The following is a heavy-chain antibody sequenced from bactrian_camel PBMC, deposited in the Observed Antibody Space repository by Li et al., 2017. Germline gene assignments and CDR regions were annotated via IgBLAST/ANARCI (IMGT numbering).Heavy chain of an antibody. V-gene: IGHV3S1*01. D-gene: IGHD5*01. CDR3: AKGGITWGDELDY. Sequence: VQLVESGGGLVQPGGSLRLSCAASGFTFSSYWMYWVRQAPGKGPEWVSVINTGGGTTSYADSVKGRFTISRDSAKQTLHLQLNSLNADDTAMYYCAKGGITWGDELDYWGQGTQVTVS. J-gene: IGHJ4*01. CDR1: GFTFSSYW. CDR2: INTGGGTT.